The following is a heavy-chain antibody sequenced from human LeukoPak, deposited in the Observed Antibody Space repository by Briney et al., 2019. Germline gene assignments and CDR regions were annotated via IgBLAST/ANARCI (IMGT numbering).Heavy chain of an antibody. J-gene: IGHJ4*02. D-gene: IGHD1-26*01. CDR3: TRGIVGATAPDY. CDR2: IYSSGST. CDR1: GGSLSSYK. Sequence: SETLSLTCTVSGGSLSSYKWSWIRQPAGKGLEWIGRIYSSGSTNYNPSLKSRVAMSVDTSKNQFSLQLSSVTAADTAVYYCTRGIVGATAPDYWGQGTLVIVSS. V-gene: IGHV4-4*07.